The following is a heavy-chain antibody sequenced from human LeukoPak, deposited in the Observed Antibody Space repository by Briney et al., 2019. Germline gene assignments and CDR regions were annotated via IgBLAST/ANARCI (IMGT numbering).Heavy chain of an antibody. J-gene: IGHJ6*02. CDR2: ISSSGSII. D-gene: IGHD6-13*01. V-gene: IGHV3-11*01. CDR3: ARDRRSSSYYYYYGMDV. CDR1: GFTFSDYY. Sequence: GGSLRLSCAASGFTFSDYYMSWIRQAPGKGLEWVSYISSSGSIIYYADSVKGRFTISRDNAKNSLYLQMNSLRAEDTAVYYCARDRRSSSYYYYYGMDVWGQGTTVTVSS.